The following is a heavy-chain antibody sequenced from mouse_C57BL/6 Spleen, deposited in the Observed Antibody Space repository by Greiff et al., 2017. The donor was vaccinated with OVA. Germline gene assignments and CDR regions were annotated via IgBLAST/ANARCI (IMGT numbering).Heavy chain of an antibody. CDR3: ARRHNWYFDG. Sequence: VKLQQPGAELVKPGASVKMSCKASGYTFTSYWITWVKQRPGQGLEWIGDIYPGSGSTNYNEKFKSKATLTVDTSSSTAYMQLSSLTSEDSAVYYCARRHNWYFDGWGTGTTVTVSS. CDR1: GYTFTSYW. J-gene: IGHJ1*03. V-gene: IGHV1-55*01. D-gene: IGHD3-1*01. CDR2: IYPGSGST.